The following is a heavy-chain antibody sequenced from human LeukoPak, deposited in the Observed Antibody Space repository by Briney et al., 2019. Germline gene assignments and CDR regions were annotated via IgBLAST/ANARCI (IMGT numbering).Heavy chain of an antibody. D-gene: IGHD3-9*01. CDR1: GFTFSDYY. Sequence: KPGGSLRLSCAASGFTFSDYYMSWIRQAPGKGLEWVSYISSSGSTIYYADSVKGRFTISRDNAKNSLYLQMNSLRAEDTAVYYCARDGKTLRYFDWLPYYYGMDVWGQGTTVTVSS. CDR3: ARDGKTLRYFDWLPYYYGMDV. CDR2: ISSSGSTI. V-gene: IGHV3-11*01. J-gene: IGHJ6*02.